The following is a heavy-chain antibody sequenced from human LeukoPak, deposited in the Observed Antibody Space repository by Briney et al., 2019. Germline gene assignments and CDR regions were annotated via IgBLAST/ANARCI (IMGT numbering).Heavy chain of an antibody. CDR2: INHSGST. V-gene: IGHV4-34*01. D-gene: IGHD2-2*01. CDR3: ARGPCSTSCHRSWYFDY. CDR1: GGSFSGYY. Sequence: KASETLSLTCAVYGGSFSGYYWTWIRQPPGKGLEWNGEINHSGSTTYKPSLKSRSTISVDTSKNHFSLRLTSVTAADTAVYYCARGPCSTSCHRSWYFDYWGQGTLVTVSS. J-gene: IGHJ4*02.